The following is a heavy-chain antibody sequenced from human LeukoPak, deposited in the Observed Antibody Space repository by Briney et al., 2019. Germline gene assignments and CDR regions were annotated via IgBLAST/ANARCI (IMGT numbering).Heavy chain of an antibody. CDR2: IYSGGST. CDR1: GFTVSSNY. V-gene: IGHV3-53*01. D-gene: IGHD3-3*01. Sequence: GGSLRLSCAASGFTVSSNYMSWVRQAPGKGLEWVSVIYSGGSTYYADSVKGRFTISRDNAKNSLYLQMNSLRAEDTAVYYCARYDFWRGYGFDYWGQGTLVTVSS. CDR3: ARYDFWRGYGFDY. J-gene: IGHJ4*02.